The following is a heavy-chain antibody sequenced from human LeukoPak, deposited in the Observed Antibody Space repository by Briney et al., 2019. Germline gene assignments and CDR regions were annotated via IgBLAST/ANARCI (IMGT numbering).Heavy chain of an antibody. CDR2: IYSGGST. CDR1: GFTVSSNF. D-gene: IGHD5-18*01. J-gene: IGHJ4*02. Sequence: GGSPRLSCAASGFTVSSNFMTWVRQAPGKGLEWVSVIYSGGSTYYADSVKGRFTISRDNSKNTLYLQMNSLRVEDTAVYYCARVTYSYALAYYFDYWGQGTLVTVSS. CDR3: ARVTYSYALAYYFDY. V-gene: IGHV3-66*02.